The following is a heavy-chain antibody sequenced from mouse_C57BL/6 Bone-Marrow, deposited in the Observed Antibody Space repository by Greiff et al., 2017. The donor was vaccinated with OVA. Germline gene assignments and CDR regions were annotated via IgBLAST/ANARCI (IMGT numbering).Heavy chain of an antibody. CDR1: GYTFTSYW. CDR2: IYPGSGST. J-gene: IGHJ3*01. D-gene: IGHD1-1*01. V-gene: IGHV1-55*01. Sequence: QVQLQQPGAELVKPGASVKMSCKASGYTFTSYWITWVKQRPGQGLEWIGDIYPGSGSTNYNEKFKSKATLTVDKPSSTAYMQLSSLTSEDSAVYYCARSYYGSSYGAYWGQGTLVTVSA. CDR3: ARSYYGSSYGAY.